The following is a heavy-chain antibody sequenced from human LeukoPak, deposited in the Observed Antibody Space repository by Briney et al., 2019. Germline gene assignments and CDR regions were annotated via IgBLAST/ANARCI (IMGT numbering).Heavy chain of an antibody. D-gene: IGHD1-26*01. V-gene: IGHV3-21*01. CDR1: GFTFGDYA. J-gene: IGHJ4*02. CDR3: ARDLGGPTTRGYFDS. Sequence: GGSLRLSCTVSGFTFGDYAMSWVRQAPGKGLEWVSSISSSSSYIYYADSVKGRFTISRDNAKKSLYLQMDSLRAEDTAVYYCARDLGGPTTRGYFDSWGQGTLVTVSS. CDR2: ISSSSSYI.